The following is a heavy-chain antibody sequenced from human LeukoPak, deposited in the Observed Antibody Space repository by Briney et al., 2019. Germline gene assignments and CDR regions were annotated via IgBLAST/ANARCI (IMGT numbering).Heavy chain of an antibody. CDR1: GYTFTNYA. Sequence: ASVKVSCKTSGYTFTNYATNWVRQAPGQGLEWMGWIHPSTGNPTYAQGFTGRFVFSLDTSVSTTYLQISSLKAEDTAVYYCARAFQSLGGLSLPDYWGQGTLVTVSS. D-gene: IGHD3-16*02. CDR3: ARAFQSLGGLSLPDY. J-gene: IGHJ4*02. CDR2: IHPSTGNP. V-gene: IGHV7-4-1*02.